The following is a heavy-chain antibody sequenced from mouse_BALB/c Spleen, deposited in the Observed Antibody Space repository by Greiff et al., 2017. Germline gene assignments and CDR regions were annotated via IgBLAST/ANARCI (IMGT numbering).Heavy chain of an antibody. J-gene: IGHJ2*01. CDR3: ARNSLRDYFDY. CDR2: IWSGGST. CDR1: GFSLTSYG. Sequence: VMLVESGPGLVQPSQSLSITCTVSGFSLTSYGVHWVRQSPGKGLEWLGVIWSGGSTDYNAAFISRLSISKDNSKSQVFFKMNSLQADDTAIYYCARNSLRDYFDYWGQGTTLTVSS. V-gene: IGHV2-4-1*01. D-gene: IGHD1-1*01.